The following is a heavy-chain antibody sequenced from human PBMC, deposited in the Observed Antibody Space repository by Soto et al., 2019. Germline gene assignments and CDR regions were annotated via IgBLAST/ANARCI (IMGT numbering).Heavy chain of an antibody. D-gene: IGHD3-3*01. Sequence: SVKVSCKASGGTFSSYAISWVRQAPGQGLEWMGGIIPIFGTANYAQKFQGRVTITADESTSTAYMELSSLRSEDTAVYYCARDGSITIFGVVVYNWFDPWGQGTLVTVSS. CDR2: IIPIFGTA. J-gene: IGHJ5*02. CDR1: GGTFSSYA. V-gene: IGHV1-69*13. CDR3: ARDGSITIFGVVVYNWFDP.